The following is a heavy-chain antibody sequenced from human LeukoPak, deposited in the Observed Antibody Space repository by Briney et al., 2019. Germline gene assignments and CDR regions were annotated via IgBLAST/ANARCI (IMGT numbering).Heavy chain of an antibody. CDR3: ARDRVYCSGGSCYSGWFDP. CDR2: IYYNGNT. Sequence: PSETLSLTCTVSGGSISSSSYYWGWIRQPPGKGLEWIGSIYYNGNTYYNPSLKSRVTISVDTSKNQFSLKLSSVTAADTAVYYCARDRVYCSGGSCYSGWFDPWGQGTLVTVSS. CDR1: GGSISSSSYY. D-gene: IGHD2-15*01. V-gene: IGHV4-39*07. J-gene: IGHJ5*02.